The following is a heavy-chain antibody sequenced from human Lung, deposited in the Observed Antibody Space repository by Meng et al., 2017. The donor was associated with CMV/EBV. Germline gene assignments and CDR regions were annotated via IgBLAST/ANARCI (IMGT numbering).Heavy chain of an antibody. Sequence: GGSXRLXCAASGFXFSSYGMHWVRQAPGKGLEWVAFIRYDGSNKYYADSVKGRFTISRDNSKNTLYLQMNSLRAEDTAVYYCAKNGGSYDFRSGQLRPNYGMDVXGQGXTVTVSS. CDR2: IRYDGSNK. D-gene: IGHD3-3*01. CDR1: GFXFSSYG. V-gene: IGHV3-30*02. CDR3: AKNGGSYDFRSGQLRPNYGMDV. J-gene: IGHJ6*02.